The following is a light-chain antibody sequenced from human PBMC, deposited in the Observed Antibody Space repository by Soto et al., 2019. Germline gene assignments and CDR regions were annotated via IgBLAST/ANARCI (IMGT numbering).Light chain of an antibody. J-gene: IGKJ2*01. CDR1: QGISNF. Sequence: DIQMTQSPSSLSATVGDRVTITCRASQGISNFLAWYQQKPGKPPKLLIYAASTSQSGVPSRFSGSGSGTDFTLSISSLQPEDVTTYYCQQYSSAPYTFGQGTKLEIK. CDR2: AAS. CDR3: QQYSSAPYT. V-gene: IGKV1-27*01.